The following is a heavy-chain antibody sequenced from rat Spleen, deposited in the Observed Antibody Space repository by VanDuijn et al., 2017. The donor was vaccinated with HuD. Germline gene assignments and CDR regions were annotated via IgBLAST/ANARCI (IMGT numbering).Heavy chain of an antibody. V-gene: IGHV5-7*01. CDR2: ISWGGTTT. Sequence: EVQLVESGGGLVQPGNSLKLSCAASGFTFDDYGMAWVRQAQKNGLEWVASISWGGTTTYYPDNVKGRFTISRDNAKNALYLQMDSLRSEDTATYYCTATGIFAYWGQGTLVTVSS. D-gene: IGHD1-7*01. CDR1: GFTFDDYG. CDR3: TATGIFAY. J-gene: IGHJ3*01.